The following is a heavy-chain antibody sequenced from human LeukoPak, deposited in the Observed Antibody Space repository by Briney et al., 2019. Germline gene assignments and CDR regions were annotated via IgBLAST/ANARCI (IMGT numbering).Heavy chain of an antibody. J-gene: IGHJ3*02. V-gene: IGHV4-61*01. D-gene: IGHD5-24*01. CDR3: ARETRDGYLDAFDI. Sequence: PSETLSLTCTVSGGSISSSSYYWGWIRQPPGKGLEWIGYIYYSGSTNYNPSLKSRVTISVDTSKNQFSLKLTSVTAADTAVYYCARETRDGYLDAFDIWGQGTLVTVSS. CDR1: GGSISSSSYY. CDR2: IYYSGST.